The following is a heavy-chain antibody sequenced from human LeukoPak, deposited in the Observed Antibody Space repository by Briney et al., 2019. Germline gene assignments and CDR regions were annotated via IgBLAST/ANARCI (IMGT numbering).Heavy chain of an antibody. Sequence: SETLSLTCAVYGGSFSGYYWSWIRQPPGKGLEWIGEINHSGSTNYNPSLKSRVTISVDTSKNQFSPKLSSVTAADTAVYYCASEAIAVAGPRSDYWGQGTLVTVSS. CDR3: ASEAIAVAGPRSDY. J-gene: IGHJ4*02. CDR1: GGSFSGYY. CDR2: INHSGST. D-gene: IGHD6-19*01. V-gene: IGHV4-34*01.